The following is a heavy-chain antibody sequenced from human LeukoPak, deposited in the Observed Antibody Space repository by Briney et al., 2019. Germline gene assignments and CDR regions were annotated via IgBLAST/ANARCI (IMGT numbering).Heavy chain of an antibody. J-gene: IGHJ4*02. Sequence: GESLKISCKGSGYNFTSYWISWVRQMPGKGLEWMGRIDASDSYTNYRPPFQGHVVMSTDKSITTAYLQWSSLKASDTAIYYCGRLRDGSLDFWGQGTLVSVSS. CDR1: GYNFTSYW. CDR2: IDASDSYT. V-gene: IGHV5-10-1*01. CDR3: GRLRDGSLDF.